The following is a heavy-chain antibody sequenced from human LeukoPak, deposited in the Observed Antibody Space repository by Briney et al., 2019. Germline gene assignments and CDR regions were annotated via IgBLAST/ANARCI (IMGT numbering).Heavy chain of an antibody. Sequence: SETLSLTRTVSGGSISSYYWSWVRQAPGKGLEWVGYIYYSGSTKYNASLESRVTISVDTSKKQFSLKLSCVTAADMAVSSCGGQGTSAYVWGSYRYSHYWGQGTLVTGSS. J-gene: IGHJ4*02. CDR1: GGSISSYY. CDR2: IYYSGST. CDR3: GGQGTSAYVWGSYRYSHY. V-gene: IGHV4-59*12. D-gene: IGHD3-16*02.